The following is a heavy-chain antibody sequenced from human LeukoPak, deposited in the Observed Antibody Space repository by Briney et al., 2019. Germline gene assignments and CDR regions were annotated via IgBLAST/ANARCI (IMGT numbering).Heavy chain of an antibody. V-gene: IGHV1-18*01. Sequence: ASVKVSCKASGGTFSSYTISWVRQAPGQGLEWMGWISAYNGNTNYAQKLQGRVTMTTDTSTSTAYVELRSLRSDDTAVYYCARVAVGAHDAFDIWGQGTMVTVSS. CDR2: ISAYNGNT. CDR1: GGTFSSYT. D-gene: IGHD1-26*01. J-gene: IGHJ3*02. CDR3: ARVAVGAHDAFDI.